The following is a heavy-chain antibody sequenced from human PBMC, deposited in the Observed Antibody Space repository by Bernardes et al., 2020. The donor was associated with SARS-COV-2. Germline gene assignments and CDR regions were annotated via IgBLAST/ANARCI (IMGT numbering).Heavy chain of an antibody. CDR3: TRGPVSGYGSFGV. D-gene: IGHD3-22*01. Sequence: GSLRLSCEASGFTFCDHWMHWVRQVPGKGLVWVARINSGGGTTNYADSVKGRFTISRDNAKNMLYLQMSSLSAEDTAVYYCTRGPVSGYGSFGVWGQGTLVTVSS. CDR2: INSGGGTT. CDR1: GFTFCDHW. J-gene: IGHJ4*02. V-gene: IGHV3-74*01.